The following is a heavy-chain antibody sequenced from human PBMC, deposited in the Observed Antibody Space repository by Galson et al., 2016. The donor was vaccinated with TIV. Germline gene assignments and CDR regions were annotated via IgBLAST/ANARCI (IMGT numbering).Heavy chain of an antibody. CDR1: GYSINSGYY. J-gene: IGHJ4*02. V-gene: IGHV4-38-2*02. CDR3: AGDRSTYYFDSSGYSPFDY. D-gene: IGHD3-22*01. Sequence: SETLSLTCGVSGYSINSGYYWGWIRQPPGKGLEWIGSIYHSGMTYYNPSLESRVTISVDTSKNRFSLRLNSVTAADTAVYYCAGDRSTYYFDSSGYSPFDYWGQGTLVTVSS. CDR2: IYHSGMT.